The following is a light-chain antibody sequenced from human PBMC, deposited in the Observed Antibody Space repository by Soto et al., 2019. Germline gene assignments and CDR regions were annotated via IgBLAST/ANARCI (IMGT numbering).Light chain of an antibody. CDR3: TSYTSSSPLV. V-gene: IGLV2-14*01. J-gene: IGLJ1*01. CDR2: EGV. CDR1: SSDVGGYNY. Sequence: QSALTQPASVSGSPGQSITISCTGTSSDVGGYNYVSWYQHHPGKAPKLMIYEGVNRPSGVSNRFSGSKSGNTASLTISGLQAEDEADYYCTSYTSSSPLVFGTGTKVTVL.